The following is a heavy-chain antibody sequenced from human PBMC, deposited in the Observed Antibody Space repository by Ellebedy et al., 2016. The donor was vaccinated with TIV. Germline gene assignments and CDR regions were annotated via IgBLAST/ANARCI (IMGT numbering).Heavy chain of an antibody. J-gene: IGHJ4*02. V-gene: IGHV4-39*01. CDR2: IYYSGST. CDR1: GGSISSSSYY. CDR3: ARPFREAVTWDFDY. D-gene: IGHD6-19*01. Sequence: SETLSLTCTVSGGSISSSSYYWGWIRQPPGKGLEWIGSIYYSGSTYYNPSLKSRVTISVDTSKNQFSLKLSSVTAADTAVYYCARPFREAVTWDFDYWGQGTLVTVSS.